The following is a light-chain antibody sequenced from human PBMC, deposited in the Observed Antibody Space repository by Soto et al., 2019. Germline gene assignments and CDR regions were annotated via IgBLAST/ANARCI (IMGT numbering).Light chain of an antibody. CDR2: GAS. Sequence: EIVLTQSPGTLSLSPGERATLSCRASQSVSSSYLAWYQQKPGQAPRLLIYGASSRATGIPDRFSGSGAGKDFTLTSSRLEPEDFAVYYCQQYGSSPRTFGKGTKVDIK. J-gene: IGKJ1*01. CDR3: QQYGSSPRT. CDR1: QSVSSSY. V-gene: IGKV3-20*01.